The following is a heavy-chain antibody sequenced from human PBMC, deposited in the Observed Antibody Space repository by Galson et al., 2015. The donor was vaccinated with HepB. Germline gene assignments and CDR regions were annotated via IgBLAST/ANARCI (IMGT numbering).Heavy chain of an antibody. CDR3: AKDSSRFGSGYYKAFWYYYYYMDV. J-gene: IGHJ6*03. D-gene: IGHD3-22*01. CDR1: GFTFSSYG. CDR2: ISYDGSNK. V-gene: IGHV3-30*18. Sequence: SLRLSCAASGFTFSSYGMHWVRQAPGKGLEWVAVISYDGSNKYYADSVKGRFTISRGNSKNTLYLQMNSLRAEDTAVYYCAKDSSRFGSGYYKAFWYYYYYMDVWGKGTTVTVSS.